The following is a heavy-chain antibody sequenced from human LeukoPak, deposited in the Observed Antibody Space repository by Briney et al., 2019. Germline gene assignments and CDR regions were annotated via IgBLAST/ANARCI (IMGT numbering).Heavy chain of an antibody. Sequence: SQTLSLTCTVSGGSTTSGNYYWSWIRQPAGKGLEWIGRIYTSGSTNSNPSLKSRVTISGDTSKNQFSLKLNSVTAADTAVYYCARGGDAAPFDFWGQGTLVTVSS. D-gene: IGHD5-12*01. CDR1: GGSTTSGNYY. V-gene: IGHV4-61*02. J-gene: IGHJ4*02. CDR3: ARGGDAAPFDF. CDR2: IYTSGST.